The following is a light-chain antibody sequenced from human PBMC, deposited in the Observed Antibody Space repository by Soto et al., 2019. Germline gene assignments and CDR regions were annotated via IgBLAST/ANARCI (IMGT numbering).Light chain of an antibody. CDR2: DAS. CDR1: QSVSRT. Sequence: EVVLTQSPATLSLSPGERANLSCRTSQSVSRTLAWYQQKSGQAPRLLIYDASNRATGITTRFSGSASVTAFTLTSSSLEPDAFEVYYCEQGYNWRQSFGQSTKVEVK. CDR3: EQGYNWRQS. J-gene: IGKJ1*01. V-gene: IGKV3-11*01.